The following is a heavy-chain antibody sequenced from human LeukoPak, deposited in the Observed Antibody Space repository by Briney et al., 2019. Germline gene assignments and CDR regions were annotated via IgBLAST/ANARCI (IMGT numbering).Heavy chain of an antibody. J-gene: IGHJ6*02. CDR2: IWYDGSNK. Sequence: GGSLRLSCAASGFTFSSYGMHWVRQAPGKGLEWVAVIWYDGSNKYYADSVKGRFTISRDNSKNTLYLQMNSLRAEDTAVYYCARDGSSSWHTIGYYYGMDVWGQGTTVTVSS. CDR1: GFTFSSYG. D-gene: IGHD6-13*01. CDR3: ARDGSSSWHTIGYYYGMDV. V-gene: IGHV3-33*01.